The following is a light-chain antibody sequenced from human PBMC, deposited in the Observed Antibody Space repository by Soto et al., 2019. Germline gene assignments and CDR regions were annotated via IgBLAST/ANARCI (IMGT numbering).Light chain of an antibody. CDR2: AAS. J-gene: IGKJ4*01. Sequence: DIQMTQSPSSLSASIGDKLTISCRANQSITHFLNWYQKKPGEVHKLLIYAASRLESGFPSRFSGIGSRTEFALTSNSLQPEDFATYYCQQSYTTPRLSLGGGTRMDLK. CDR1: QSITHF. CDR3: QQSYTTPRLS. V-gene: IGKV1-39*01.